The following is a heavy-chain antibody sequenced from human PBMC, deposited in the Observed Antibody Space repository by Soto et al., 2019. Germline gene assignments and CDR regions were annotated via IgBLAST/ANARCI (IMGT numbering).Heavy chain of an antibody. Sequence: EVQLLESGGDLVQPGGSLGLSCAASGFTFSSYAMSWVRQAPGKGLEWASTITYSGDSTYYADSVKGRFTISRDNSKNTLYLQMNSLRAEDTAMYYCAKDRVNCGGDCYFFDYWGQGTLVTVSS. J-gene: IGHJ4*02. D-gene: IGHD2-21*02. CDR1: GFTFSSYA. CDR2: ITYSGDST. V-gene: IGHV3-23*01. CDR3: AKDRVNCGGDCYFFDY.